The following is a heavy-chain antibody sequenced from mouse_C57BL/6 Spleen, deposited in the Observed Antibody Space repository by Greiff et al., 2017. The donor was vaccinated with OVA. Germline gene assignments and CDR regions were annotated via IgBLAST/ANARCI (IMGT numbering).Heavy chain of an antibody. CDR1: GYTFTSSW. D-gene: IGHD2-3*01. J-gene: IGHJ2*01. CDR3: ARSVYDGYPDY. CDR2: IDPSDSYT. Sequence: QVQLQQPGAELVMPGASVKLSCKASGYTFTSSWMHWVKQRPGQGLEWIGEIDPSDSYTNYNQKFKGKSTLTVDKSSSTAYMQLSSLTAEDSAVYYCARSVYDGYPDYWGQGTTLTVSS. V-gene: IGHV1-69*01.